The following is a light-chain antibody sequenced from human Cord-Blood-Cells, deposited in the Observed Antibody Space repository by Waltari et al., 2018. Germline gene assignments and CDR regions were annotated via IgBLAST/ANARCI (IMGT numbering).Light chain of an antibody. CDR1: SSDVGGYNY. J-gene: IGLJ3*02. Sequence: QSALTQPASVPGSPGQSITISCTGTSSDVGGYNYVSCYQQHPGKAPKLMIYDVSNRPSGVSNRFSGSKSGNTASLTISGLQAEDEADYYCSSYTSSSTPWVFGGGTKLTVL. CDR2: DVS. CDR3: SSYTSSSTPWV. V-gene: IGLV2-14*01.